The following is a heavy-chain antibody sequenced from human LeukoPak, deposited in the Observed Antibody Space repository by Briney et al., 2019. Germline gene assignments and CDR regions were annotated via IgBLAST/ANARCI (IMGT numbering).Heavy chain of an antibody. J-gene: IGHJ4*02. D-gene: IGHD5-24*01. CDR2: ISSSSSYI. CDR1: GFTFSSYS. CDR3: ARERRDGYNSLLDY. Sequence: GGSLRLSCAASGFTFSSYSMNWVRQAPGKGLEWVSSISSSSSYIYYADSVKGRFTISRDNAKNSLYLQMNSLRAEDTAVYYCARERRDGYNSLLDYWGQGTLVTVSS. V-gene: IGHV3-21*01.